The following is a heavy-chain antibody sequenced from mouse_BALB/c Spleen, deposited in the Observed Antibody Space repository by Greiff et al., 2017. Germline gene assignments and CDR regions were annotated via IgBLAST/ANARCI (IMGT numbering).Heavy chain of an antibody. J-gene: IGHJ4*01. CDR2: ISYSGST. Sequence: EVHLVESGPGLVKPSQSLSLTCTVTGYSINSDYAWNWIRQFPGNKLEWMGYISYSGSTSYNPSLKSRISITRDTSKNQFFLQLNSVTTEDTATYYCARRVWDYYAMDYWGQGTSVTVSS. CDR3: ARRVWDYYAMDY. CDR1: GYSINSDYA. V-gene: IGHV3-2*02.